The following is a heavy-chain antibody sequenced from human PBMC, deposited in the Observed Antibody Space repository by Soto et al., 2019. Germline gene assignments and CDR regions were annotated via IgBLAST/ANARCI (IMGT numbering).Heavy chain of an antibody. CDR1: GYSFTSFP. D-gene: IGHD3-10*01. CDR3: ARGGGLDD. Sequence: QVQLVQSGAEVKKPGASVKVSCKASGYSFTSFPIHWVRQAPGQGLECMGWINAANGYTRYSQKFQGRVTITRDTSATTAYMDLRSLTSEDTAVYYCARGGGLDDWGQGTLITVSS. CDR2: INAANGYT. J-gene: IGHJ4*02. V-gene: IGHV1-3*01.